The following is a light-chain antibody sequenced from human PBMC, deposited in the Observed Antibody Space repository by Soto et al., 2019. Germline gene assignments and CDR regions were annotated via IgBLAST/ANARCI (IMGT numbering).Light chain of an antibody. CDR2: EAT. V-gene: IGKV1-39*01. CDR3: QQTYSFPPK. J-gene: IGKJ1*01. Sequence: DIHMTQSPSTLSASVGDRVTISCRASQTSATFINWYQQKPGAAPRLLIYEATNLQSGVPSRFSGSGSGTDFALTISSLQPEDFATYYCQQTYSFPPKFGQGTKVDIK. CDR1: QTSATF.